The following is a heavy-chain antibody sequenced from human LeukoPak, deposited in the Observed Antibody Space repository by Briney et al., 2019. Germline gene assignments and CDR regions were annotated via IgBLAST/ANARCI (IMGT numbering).Heavy chain of an antibody. CDR1: GGSISSHY. Sequence: SETLSLTCTVSGGSISSHYWSWIRQPPGKGVEWGGDIYYSGSTNYNPSLSSRVTISVDASKNQFSLKLGSVTAADPAVYYWARGGDIVVVPAAETNWFDLWGQGTLVTVSS. V-gene: IGHV4-59*11. CDR3: ARGGDIVVVPAAETNWFDL. J-gene: IGHJ5*02. D-gene: IGHD2-2*01. CDR2: IYYSGST.